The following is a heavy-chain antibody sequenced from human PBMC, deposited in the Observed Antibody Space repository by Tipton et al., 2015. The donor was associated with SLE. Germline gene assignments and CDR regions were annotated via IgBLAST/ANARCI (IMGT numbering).Heavy chain of an antibody. J-gene: IGHJ3*02. CDR2: INYSGST. CDR1: GGSFSGYY. V-gene: IGHV4-34*01. Sequence: TLPLTCAVYGGSFSGYYWSWIRQSPGKGLEWIGEINYSGSTNYNPSLKSRVTISVDASKNQFSLKVKSVTAADTAVYYCARRPGQLPPDIWGQGTMVIVSS. D-gene: IGHD2-2*01. CDR3: ARRPGQLPPDI.